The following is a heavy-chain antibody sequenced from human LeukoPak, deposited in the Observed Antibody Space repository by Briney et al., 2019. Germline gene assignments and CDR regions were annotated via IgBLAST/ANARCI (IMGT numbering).Heavy chain of an antibody. J-gene: IGHJ6*04. V-gene: IGHV3-48*03. Sequence: GGSLRLSCAASGFSFSSYEMNWVRQAPGKGLKWISYISTSGNTIYYADSVKGRFTISRDNAKNSLFLQMNSLRAEDTAVYYCARGGYQLPVSVWGKGTTVTVSS. CDR1: GFSFSSYE. D-gene: IGHD2-2*01. CDR3: ARGGYQLPVSV. CDR2: ISTSGNTI.